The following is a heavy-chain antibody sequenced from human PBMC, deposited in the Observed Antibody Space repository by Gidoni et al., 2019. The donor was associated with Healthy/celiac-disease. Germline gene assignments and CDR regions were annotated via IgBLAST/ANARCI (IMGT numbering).Heavy chain of an antibody. V-gene: IGHV4-59*01. D-gene: IGHD6-13*01. Sequence: QVQLQASGPGLVKPSETLSLTCPVPGGSISSYYWSWIRQPPAKGLEWIGYIYYSGSTNYNPPLKSRVTISVDTSKNQFSLKLSSVTAADTAVYYCAREAAAGTVDYWGQGTLVTVSS. CDR3: AREAAAGTVDY. CDR1: GGSISSYY. CDR2: IYYSGST. J-gene: IGHJ4*02.